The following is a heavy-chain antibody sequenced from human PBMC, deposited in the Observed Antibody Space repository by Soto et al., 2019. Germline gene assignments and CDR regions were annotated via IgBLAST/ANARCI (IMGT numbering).Heavy chain of an antibody. Sequence: GGSLRLSCAASGFTFSSYWMSWVRQAPGKGLAWVANIKQDGSEKYYVDSVKGRFTISRDNAKNSLYLQMNSLRAEDTAVYYCARASYSSSGYGWLNYYYGMDVWGQGTTVTVAS. D-gene: IGHD6-13*01. CDR2: IKQDGSEK. J-gene: IGHJ6*02. V-gene: IGHV3-7*01. CDR3: ARASYSSSGYGWLNYYYGMDV. CDR1: GFTFSSYW.